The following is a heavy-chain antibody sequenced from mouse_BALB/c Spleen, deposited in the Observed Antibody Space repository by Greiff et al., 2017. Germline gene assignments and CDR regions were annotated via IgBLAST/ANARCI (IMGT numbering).Heavy chain of an antibody. CDR1: GYTFTSYW. V-gene: IGHV1-7*01. J-gene: IGHJ3*01. CDR3: ARSDYYGSRGFAY. D-gene: IGHD1-1*01. CDR2: INPSTGYT. Sequence: QVQLKESGAELAKPGASVKMSCKASGYTFTSYWMHWVKQRPGQGLEWIGYINPSTGYTEYNQKFKDKATLTADKSSSTAYMQLSSLTSEDSAVYYCARSDYYGSRGFAYWGQGTLVTVSA.